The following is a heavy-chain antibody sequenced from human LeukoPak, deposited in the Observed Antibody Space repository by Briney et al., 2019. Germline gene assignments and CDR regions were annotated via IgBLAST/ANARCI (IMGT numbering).Heavy chain of an antibody. CDR3: ARDLDWLLFDY. CDR1: GFSLRTSL. V-gene: IGHV3-7*01. J-gene: IGHJ4*02. D-gene: IGHD3-9*01. Sequence: PGGSLRLSCAASGFSLRTSLMSWVRQAPGKGLEWVGNIKQDGSEKNYVDSVKGRFTISRDNAKNILYLQMNSLRVEDTAVYYCARDLDWLLFDYWGQGTLVTVSS. CDR2: IKQDGSEK.